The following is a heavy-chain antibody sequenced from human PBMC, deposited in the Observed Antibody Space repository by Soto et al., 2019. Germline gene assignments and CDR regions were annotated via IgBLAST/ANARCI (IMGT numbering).Heavy chain of an antibody. D-gene: IGHD2-2*01. CDR3: AGGVPAATWFFDY. CDR2: ISGSGGST. V-gene: IGHV3-23*01. CDR1: GFTFSSYA. Sequence: PGGYLRLSCAASGFTFSSYAMSWVRQAPGKGLEWVSAISGSGGSTYYADSVKGRFTISRDNSKNTLYLQMNSLRAEDTAVYYCAGGVPAATWFFDYWGQGTLVTVSS. J-gene: IGHJ4*02.